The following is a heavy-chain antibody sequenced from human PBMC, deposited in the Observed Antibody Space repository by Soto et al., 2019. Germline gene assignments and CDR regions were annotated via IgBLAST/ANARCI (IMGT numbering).Heavy chain of an antibody. Sequence: SETLSLTCTVSGDSITGSYWSWIRQPPGKALEWIGYIYHSGTTTYNPSLKSRVSISVDTSKNQFSLRLTSVIAADTAVYYCARDMPYAAGSLAGCGYWGQGILVTVSS. CDR3: ARDMPYAAGSLAGCGY. V-gene: IGHV4-59*01. CDR1: GDSITGSY. D-gene: IGHD1-26*01. J-gene: IGHJ4*02. CDR2: IYHSGTT.